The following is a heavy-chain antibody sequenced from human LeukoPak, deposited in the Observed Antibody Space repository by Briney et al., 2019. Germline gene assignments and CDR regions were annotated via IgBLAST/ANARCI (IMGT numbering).Heavy chain of an antibody. Sequence: SVKVSCKASGDSIINYAVSWVRQAPGQGFEWMGGIIPIFGTADYAQKFQGRVTITADQSTSTTYMALSSLKSEDTATYYCTTRACHAGGCSSSFYYYYGLHFWGQGTTVSVSS. D-gene: IGHD3-16*01. CDR3: TTRACHAGGCSSSFYYYYGLHF. CDR2: IIPIFGTA. V-gene: IGHV1-69*13. CDR1: GDSIINYA. J-gene: IGHJ6*02.